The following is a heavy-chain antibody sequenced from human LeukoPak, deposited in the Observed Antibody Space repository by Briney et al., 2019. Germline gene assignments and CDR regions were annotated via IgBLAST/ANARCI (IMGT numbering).Heavy chain of an antibody. CDR2: IRSNGDTT. Sequence: PGGSLRLSCAASGFTFRSIAMTWVRQAPGKGLEWVSSIRSNGDTTYNADSVKGRFTFSRDNSKNTLYLQMNRLRVEDTAIYYCAKGQELDDGVFDSWGQGTLVTVSS. CDR1: GFTFRSIA. D-gene: IGHD1-1*01. V-gene: IGHV3-23*01. J-gene: IGHJ4*02. CDR3: AKGQELDDGVFDS.